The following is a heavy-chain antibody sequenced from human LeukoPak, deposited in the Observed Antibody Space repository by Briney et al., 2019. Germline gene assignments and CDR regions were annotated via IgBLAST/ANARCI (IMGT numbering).Heavy chain of an antibody. CDR1: GYTFTSYY. J-gene: IGHJ4*02. CDR2: INPNSGGT. Sequence: ASVKVSCKASGYTFTSYYMHWVRQAPGQGLEWMGWINPNSGGTNYAQKFQGRVTMTWDTSISTAYMELSRLTSDDTAVYYCARDPPSSIAGRPIFDYWGQGTLVTVSS. V-gene: IGHV1-2*02. D-gene: IGHD6-6*01. CDR3: ARDPPSSIAGRPIFDY.